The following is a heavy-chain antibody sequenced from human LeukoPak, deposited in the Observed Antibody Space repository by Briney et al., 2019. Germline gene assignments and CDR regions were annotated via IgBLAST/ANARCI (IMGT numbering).Heavy chain of an antibody. CDR1: GGSISSYY. J-gene: IGHJ4*02. Sequence: SQTLSLTCTVSGGSISSYYWSWIRQPPGQGLEWIGYIYYSGSTDYNPPLKSRVTISVDTSKNQSSLKLSSVTAADTAVYYCARTPYSGSYLLDYWGQGTLVTVSS. CDR3: ARTPYSGSYLLDY. V-gene: IGHV4-59*01. D-gene: IGHD1-26*01. CDR2: IYYSGST.